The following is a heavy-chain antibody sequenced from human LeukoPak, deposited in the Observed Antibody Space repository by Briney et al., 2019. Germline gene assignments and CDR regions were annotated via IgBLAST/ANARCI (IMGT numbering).Heavy chain of an antibody. J-gene: IGHJ6*02. V-gene: IGHV5-51*01. Sequence: GESLQISCKGSGYSFTSYWIGWVRQMPGKGLEWMGIIYPGDSDTRYSPSFQGQVTISADKSISTAYLQWSSLKASDTAMYYCARRSCSSTSCYMYYGMDVWGQGTTVTVSS. CDR1: GYSFTSYW. D-gene: IGHD2-2*02. CDR2: IYPGDSDT. CDR3: ARRSCSSTSCYMYYGMDV.